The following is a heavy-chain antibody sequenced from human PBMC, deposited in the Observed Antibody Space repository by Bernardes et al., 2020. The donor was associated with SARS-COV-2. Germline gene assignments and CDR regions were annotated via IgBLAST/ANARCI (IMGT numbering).Heavy chain of an antibody. D-gene: IGHD3-3*01. CDR1: GFTFSRYW. J-gene: IGHJ6*02. CDR2: IKEDGSEK. CDR3: ARVDDFWSDYPGAGMDV. V-gene: IGHV3-7*01. Sequence: GGSLRLSCAASGFTFSRYWMSWVRQAPGKGLEWVANIKEDGSEKYYVDSVKGRFTISRDNAKNSLFLQMNSLRAEDTAVYHCARVDDFWSDYPGAGMDVWGQGTTVTVSS.